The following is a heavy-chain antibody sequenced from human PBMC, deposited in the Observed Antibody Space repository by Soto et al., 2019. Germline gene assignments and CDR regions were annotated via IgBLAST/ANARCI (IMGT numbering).Heavy chain of an antibody. V-gene: IGHV1-46*01. CDR1: GYTFIDFY. Sequence: ASVKVSCKASGYTFIDFYIHWVRQAPGQGLEWMGIINPGVGNTNYSQNFQDRVTLTRDTSTSTAYMELSSLRSEDTAVYYCATAISGSWYLPFDYWGQGTLVTVSS. CDR2: INPGVGNT. D-gene: IGHD6-13*01. CDR3: ATAISGSWYLPFDY. J-gene: IGHJ4*02.